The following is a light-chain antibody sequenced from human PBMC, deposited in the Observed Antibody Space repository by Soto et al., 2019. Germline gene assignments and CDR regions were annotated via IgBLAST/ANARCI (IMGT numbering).Light chain of an antibody. CDR1: SSDVGGYNY. CDR2: DVS. CDR3: SSYTSSSTLA. Sequence: QSALTQPASVSGSPGQSITISCTGTSSDVGGYNYVSWYQQHPGKAPKLIIYDVSNRPSGVSNRFSGSKSGNTASLTISGLQAEDEADSYCSSYTSSSTLAFGGGTKLTVL. V-gene: IGLV2-14*03. J-gene: IGLJ2*01.